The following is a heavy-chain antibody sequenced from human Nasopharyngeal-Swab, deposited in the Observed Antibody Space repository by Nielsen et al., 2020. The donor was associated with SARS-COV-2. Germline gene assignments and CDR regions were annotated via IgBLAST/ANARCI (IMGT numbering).Heavy chain of an antibody. D-gene: IGHD7-27*01. V-gene: IGHV3-11*04. CDR2: ISHTGDTI. CDR1: GFTFSDYY. CDR3: AKDFLAGPGYFDY. J-gene: IGHJ4*02. Sequence: GESLKISCAASGFTFSDYYMSWIRQAPGKGLECISYISHTGDTIFYADSVKGRFTISRDNSKNTLYLQMNSLRAEDTTVYYCAKDFLAGPGYFDYWGQGTLVTVSS.